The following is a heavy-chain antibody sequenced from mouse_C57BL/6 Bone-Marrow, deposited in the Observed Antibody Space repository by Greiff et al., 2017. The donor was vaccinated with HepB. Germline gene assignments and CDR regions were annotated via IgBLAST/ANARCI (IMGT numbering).Heavy chain of an antibody. D-gene: IGHD1-1*01. CDR1: GFTFSSYG. V-gene: IGHV5-6*01. CDR3: ARHYYGSSPPYYFDY. CDR2: ISSGGSYT. J-gene: IGHJ2*01. Sequence: EVNVVESGGDLVKPGGSLKLSCAASGFTFSSYGMSWVRQTPDKRLEWVATISSGGSYTYYPDSVKGRFTISRDNAKNTLYLQMSSLKSEDTAMYYCARHYYGSSPPYYFDYWGQGTTLTVSS.